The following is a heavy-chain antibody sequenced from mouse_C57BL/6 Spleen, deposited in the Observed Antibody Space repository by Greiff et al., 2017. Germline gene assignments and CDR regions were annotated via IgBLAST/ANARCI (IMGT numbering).Heavy chain of an antibody. CDR3: ARAHIYDDYDEGCAY. CDR2: INPSSGYT. J-gene: IGHJ3*01. Sequence: QVQLQQSGAELAKPGASVKLSCKASGYTFTSYWMHWVKQRPGQGLEWIGYINPSSGYTKYNQKFKDKATLTADKSPSTAYMQLSSLTYEDSAVYYCARAHIYDDYDEGCAYWGQGTLVTVSA. CDR1: GYTFTSYW. D-gene: IGHD2-3*01. V-gene: IGHV1-7*01.